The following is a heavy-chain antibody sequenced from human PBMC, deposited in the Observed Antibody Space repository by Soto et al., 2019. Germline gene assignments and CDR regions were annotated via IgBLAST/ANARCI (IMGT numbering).Heavy chain of an antibody. CDR3: ARDRVEVTRDFWSGYYPAYYYYGMDV. J-gene: IGHJ6*02. CDR2: IYTSGST. D-gene: IGHD3-3*01. CDR1: GGSISIYY. V-gene: IGHV4-4*07. Sequence: PSETLSLTCTVSGGSISIYYWSWIRQPAGKGLEWIGRIYTSGSTNYNPSLKSRVTMSVDTSKNQFSLKLSSVTAADTAVYYCARDRVEVTRDFWSGYYPAYYYYGMDVWGQGTTVTVSS.